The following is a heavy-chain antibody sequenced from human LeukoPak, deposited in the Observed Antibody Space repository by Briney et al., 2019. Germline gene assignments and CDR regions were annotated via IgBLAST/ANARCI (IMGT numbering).Heavy chain of an antibody. CDR3: AKFEGATIPGWFNDY. CDR1: EFIFSDYA. CDR2: IDKTTYPT. J-gene: IGHJ4*02. Sequence: PGGSLRLSCAAPEFIFSDYAMGWARQAPGKGLEWVSTIDKTTYPTFYADSVKGRFTISRDNSKNTLYLQMNSLRTEDTAVYFCAKFEGATIPGWFNDYWGQGILVTVSS. V-gene: IGHV3-23*05. D-gene: IGHD6-19*01.